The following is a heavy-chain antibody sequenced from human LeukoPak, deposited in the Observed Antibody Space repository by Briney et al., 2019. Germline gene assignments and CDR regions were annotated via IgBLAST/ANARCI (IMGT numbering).Heavy chain of an antibody. J-gene: IGHJ6*03. D-gene: IGHD2-21*02. V-gene: IGHV3-53*01. CDR1: GFTVSTNH. Sequence: GGSLRLSCAVSGFTVSTNHMSWVRQAPGKGVEWVSVIYNDANPYYADSVKGRFTISRDNSKNTVFLQMNSLRAEDTAVYYCARDREVVTAKAQMDVWGKGTTVTVSS. CDR3: ARDREVVTAKAQMDV. CDR2: IYNDANP.